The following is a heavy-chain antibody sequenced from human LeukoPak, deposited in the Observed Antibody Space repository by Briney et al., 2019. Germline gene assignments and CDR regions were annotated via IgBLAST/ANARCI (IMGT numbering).Heavy chain of an antibody. CDR1: GYTFTSYG. D-gene: IGHD3-10*01. J-gene: IGHJ4*02. V-gene: IGHV1-18*01. Sequence: GASVKVSCKASGYTFTSYGISWVRQAPGQGLEWMGWISAYNGNTNYAQKLQGRVTMTTDTSTSTAYMELRSLRSDDTAVYYCARDTGPGLGELPTDYWGQGTLVTVSS. CDR3: ARDTGPGLGELPTDY. CDR2: ISAYNGNT.